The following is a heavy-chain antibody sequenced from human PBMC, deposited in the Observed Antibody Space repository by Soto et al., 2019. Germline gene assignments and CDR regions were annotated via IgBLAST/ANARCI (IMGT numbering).Heavy chain of an antibody. J-gene: IGHJ4*02. CDR2: ISSSSSYI. D-gene: IGHD2-21*02. CDR1: GFTFSSYS. CDR3: ARRDGSTLYFDY. V-gene: IGHV3-21*01. Sequence: GSLRLSCAASGFTFSSYSMNWVRQAPGKGLEWVSSISSSSSYIYYADSVKGRFTISRDNAKNSLYLQMNSLRAEDTAVYYCARRDGSTLYFDYWGQGTLVTVSS.